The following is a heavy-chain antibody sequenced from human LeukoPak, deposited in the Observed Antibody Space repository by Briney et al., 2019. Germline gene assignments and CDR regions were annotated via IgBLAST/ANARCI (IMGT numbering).Heavy chain of an antibody. CDR3: ARYPSYGYYFDY. V-gene: IGHV3-53*01. J-gene: IGHJ4*02. D-gene: IGHD5-18*01. CDR1: GFTVSSNY. Sequence: PGGSLRLSCAASGFTVSSNYMSWVRQAPGKGLEWVSVIYSGGSTYYADSVKGRFTISRDNSKNTLYLQMNSLRTEDTAVYYCARYPSYGYYFDYWGQGTLVTVSS. CDR2: IYSGGST.